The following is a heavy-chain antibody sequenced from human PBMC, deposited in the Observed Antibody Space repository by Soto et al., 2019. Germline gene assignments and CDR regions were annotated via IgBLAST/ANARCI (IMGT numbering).Heavy chain of an antibody. CDR3: VLADFLSGLEFFQH. Sequence: EVQLVESGGGLVQSGGSLRLSCVASGFTFNSYWMHWVRQAPGKGLVWVSRIKSDGSSTSYADSVKGRFTISRDNAKNTLDLQMNSLRVEDTAVYYCVLADFLSGLEFFQHWGQGTLVTVSS. CDR2: IKSDGSST. J-gene: IGHJ1*01. CDR1: GFTFNSYW. V-gene: IGHV3-74*01. D-gene: IGHD3-3*01.